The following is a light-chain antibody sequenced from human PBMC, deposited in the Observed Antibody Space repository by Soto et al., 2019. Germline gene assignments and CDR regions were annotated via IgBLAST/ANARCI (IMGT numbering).Light chain of an antibody. Sequence: QSALTQPASVSGSPGQSITISCTGTSSDVSDYNFVSWYQQHPGKAPKLMIFEVSNRPSGVSNRFSGSKSGNTASLTISGLQAEDEADYYCSSYAGGSTRVFGTGTKLTVL. CDR2: EVS. CDR1: SSDVSDYNF. J-gene: IGLJ1*01. V-gene: IGLV2-14*01. CDR3: SSYAGGSTRV.